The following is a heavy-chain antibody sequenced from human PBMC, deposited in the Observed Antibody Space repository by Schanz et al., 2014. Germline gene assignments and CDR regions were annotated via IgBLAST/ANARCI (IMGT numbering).Heavy chain of an antibody. CDR1: GGSFSGYF. J-gene: IGHJ3*02. Sequence: QVQLQESGPGLVKPSETLSLTCDVYGGSFSGYFWSWIRQPPGKGLEWIGEINHSGNNYYNPSLKSRVTISVDTSKNQFSLKLSSVTAADTAVYYCARDVGGCSSSTSCYAFEIWGQGTMVTVSS. V-gene: IGHV4-34*10. CDR2: INHSGNN. CDR3: ARDVGGCSSSTSCYAFEI. D-gene: IGHD2-2*01.